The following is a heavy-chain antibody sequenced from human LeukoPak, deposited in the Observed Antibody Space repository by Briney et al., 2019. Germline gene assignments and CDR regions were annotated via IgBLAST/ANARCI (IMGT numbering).Heavy chain of an antibody. J-gene: IGHJ4*02. D-gene: IGHD3-10*01. CDR1: GYPLTGYY. CDR3: ARAGYYGPDY. CDR2: MNPNSGNT. V-gene: IGHV1-8*03. Sequence: ASVKVSCKASGYPLTGYYIHWVRQAPGQGLEWMGWMNPNSGNTGYAQKFQGRVTITRNTSISTAYMELSSLRSEDTAVYYCARAGYYGPDYWGQGTLVTVSS.